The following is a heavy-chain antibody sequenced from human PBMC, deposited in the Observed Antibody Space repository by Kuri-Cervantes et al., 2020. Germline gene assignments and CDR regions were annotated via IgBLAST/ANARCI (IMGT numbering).Heavy chain of an antibody. J-gene: IGHJ4*02. CDR2: IYWDDDK. CDR3: AHRVLRYFDWSKDYFDY. V-gene: IGHV2-5*02. CDR1: GFSLSTSGVG. D-gene: IGHD3-9*01. Sequence: SGPTLVKPTQTLTLTCTLSGFSLSTSGVGVGWIRQPPGKALEWLALIYWDDDKRYSPSLKSRLTITKDTSKNQVVLTMTNMDPVDTATYYCAHRVLRYFDWSKDYFDYWGQGTLVTVSS.